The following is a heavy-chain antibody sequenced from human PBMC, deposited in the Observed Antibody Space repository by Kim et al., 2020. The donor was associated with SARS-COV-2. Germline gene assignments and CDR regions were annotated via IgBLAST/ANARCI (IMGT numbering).Heavy chain of an antibody. D-gene: IGHD1-26*01. J-gene: IGHJ3*02. CDR3: ASLVGAFDI. CDR1: GGSISSSSYY. V-gene: IGHV4-39*01. Sequence: SETLSLTCTVSGGSISSSSYYWGWIRQPPGKGLEWIGSIYYSGSTYYNPSLKSRVTISVDTSKNQFSLKLSSVTAADTAVYYCASLVGAFDIWGQGTMVTVSS. CDR2: IYYSGST.